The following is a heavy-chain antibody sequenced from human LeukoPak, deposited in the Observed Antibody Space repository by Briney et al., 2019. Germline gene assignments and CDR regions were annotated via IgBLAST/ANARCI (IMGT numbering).Heavy chain of an antibody. Sequence: PGGFLRLSCSASGFTLSSNAMHWVRQAPGKGLEYVSAISYNGGSTYYADSVKGRFTISRDNSKNTLYLQMSSLRAEDTAVFYCVRRTANHFDYWGQGTLVTVSS. J-gene: IGHJ4*02. D-gene: IGHD2-21*02. CDR3: VRRTANHFDY. CDR2: ISYNGGST. CDR1: GFTLSSNA. V-gene: IGHV3-64D*09.